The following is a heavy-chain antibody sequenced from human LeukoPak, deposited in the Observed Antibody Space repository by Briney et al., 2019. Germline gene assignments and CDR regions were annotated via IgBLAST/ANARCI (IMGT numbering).Heavy chain of an antibody. V-gene: IGHV4-59*01. Sequence: PLETLSLTCTVSGGSISHYYWSWIRQPPGKGLEWIGYIYYSGTTNYNPSLKSRVTISVDTSKNQFSLKLNSVTAADTAVYYCAREDPRTKVPEGMDVWGQGTTVTVSS. J-gene: IGHJ6*02. CDR3: AREDPRTKVPEGMDV. D-gene: IGHD4/OR15-4a*01. CDR1: GGSISHYY. CDR2: IYYSGTT.